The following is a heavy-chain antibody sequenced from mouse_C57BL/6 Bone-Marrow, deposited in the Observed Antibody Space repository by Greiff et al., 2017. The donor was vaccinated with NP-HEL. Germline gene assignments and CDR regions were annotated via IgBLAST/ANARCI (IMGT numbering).Heavy chain of an antibody. CDR2: IYPRDGST. Sequence: QVQLKESGPELVKPGASVKLSCKASGYTFTSYDINWVKQRPGQGLEWIGWIYPRDGSTTYNEKFKGKATFTVDTSSSTAYMELHSLKAEDSAVYICASNAMDYWGQGTSVTVSS. CDR3: ASNAMDY. CDR1: GYTFTSYD. V-gene: IGHV1-85*01. J-gene: IGHJ4*01.